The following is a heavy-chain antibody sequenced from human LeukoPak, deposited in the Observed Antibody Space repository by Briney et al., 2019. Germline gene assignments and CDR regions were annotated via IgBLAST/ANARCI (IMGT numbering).Heavy chain of an antibody. V-gene: IGHV3-30*02. CDR1: GFTFSRYG. Sequence: PGGSLRLSCAVSGFTFSRYGMHWIRQAPGKGMEWLTFIWYDDKNDQEYAESVKGRFTISRDNSKNTLYLQMNSLRTEDTAMYYCAKDRCSISNCREAFEIWGQGTSVTVSS. CDR2: IWYDDKNDQ. D-gene: IGHD2-2*01. CDR3: AKDRCSISNCREAFEI. J-gene: IGHJ3*02.